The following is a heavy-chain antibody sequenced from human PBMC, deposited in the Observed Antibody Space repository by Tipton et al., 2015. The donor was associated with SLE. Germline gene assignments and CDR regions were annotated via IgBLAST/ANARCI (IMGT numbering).Heavy chain of an antibody. V-gene: IGHV4-4*07. CDR1: GGSISSYF. Sequence: TLSLTCTVSGGSISSYFWSWVRLPAGKGLEWIGQIYSTGDTKYNPSLKSRVTISVDTPKNQFSLTLSSVTAADTAVYFCARERFLEWVFDYWGQGALVTVSS. D-gene: IGHD3-3*01. CDR2: IYSTGDT. CDR3: ARERFLEWVFDY. J-gene: IGHJ4*02.